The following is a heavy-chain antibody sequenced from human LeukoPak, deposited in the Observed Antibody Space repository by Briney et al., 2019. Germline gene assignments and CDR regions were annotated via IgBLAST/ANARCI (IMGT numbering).Heavy chain of an antibody. V-gene: IGHV3-74*01. Sequence: GGSLRLSCAASGFTFSSYAMSWVRQAPGKGLEWVSRINSDGSSTSYADSVKGRFTGSRDNAKNSLYLQMNSLRAEDTAVYYCARAGELPYYYYYMDVWGKGTTVTVSS. D-gene: IGHD1-26*01. CDR2: INSDGSST. J-gene: IGHJ6*03. CDR3: ARAGELPYYYYYMDV. CDR1: GFTFSSYA.